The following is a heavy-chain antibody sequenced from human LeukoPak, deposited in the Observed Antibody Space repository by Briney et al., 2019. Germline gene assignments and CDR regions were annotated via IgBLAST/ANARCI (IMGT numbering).Heavy chain of an antibody. CDR2: ISSSGGTI. CDR3: ARDRVNWNDVGGLFDY. V-gene: IGHV3-48*01. Sequence: GGSLRLSCAASGFTFSDFSMNWVRQAPGKGLEWLSYISSSGGTIWYADSVKGRFTISRDNSRNTLYLQMNSLSAEDTAVYYCARDRVNWNDVGGLFDYWGQGTLVTVSS. J-gene: IGHJ4*02. CDR1: GFTFSDFS. D-gene: IGHD1-1*01.